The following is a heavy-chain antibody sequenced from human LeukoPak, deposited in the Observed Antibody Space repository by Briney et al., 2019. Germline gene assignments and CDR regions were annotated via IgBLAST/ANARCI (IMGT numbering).Heavy chain of an antibody. CDR1: GASIRNNSYY. V-gene: IGHV4-39*01. J-gene: IGHJ4*02. CDR3: ARHMVHYYGSGRLVGPEAG. CDR2: TYYSGST. D-gene: IGHD3-10*01. Sequence: SETLSLTCSVSGASIRNNSYYWGWIRQPPGKGLEWIGSTYYSGSTYYNPSLKSRVTISVDTSKNQFSLKLSSVTAADTAVYYCARHMVHYYGSGRLVGPEAGWGQGTLVTVSS.